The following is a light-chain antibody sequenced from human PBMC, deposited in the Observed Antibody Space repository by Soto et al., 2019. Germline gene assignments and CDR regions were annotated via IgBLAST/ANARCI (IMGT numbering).Light chain of an antibody. CDR1: QTVTSNF. J-gene: IGKJ1*01. V-gene: IGKV3-20*01. CDR3: QQYGRSPQT. CDR2: GES. Sequence: IVLTQSPATLSLSPGESATLSCRASQTVTSNFLAWYQQKTGQAPRLLIYGESSRATGIPDRFSGSGSGTDLNLTVTGLEPEDFAVYYCQQYGRSPQTCGQGTKVDIK.